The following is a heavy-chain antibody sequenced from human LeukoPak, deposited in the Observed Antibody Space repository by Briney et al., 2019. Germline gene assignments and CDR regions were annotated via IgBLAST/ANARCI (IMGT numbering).Heavy chain of an antibody. CDR3: AVPAAYAEYFQH. CDR2: IIPILGTA. D-gene: IGHD2-2*01. J-gene: IGHJ1*01. Sequence: VASVKVSCKASGGTFSSYAISWVRQAPGQGLEWMGRIIPILGTANYAQKFQGRVTITTDESTSTAYMELSSLRSEDTAVYYCAVPAAYAEYFQHWGQGTLVTVSS. CDR1: GGTFSSYA. V-gene: IGHV1-69*11.